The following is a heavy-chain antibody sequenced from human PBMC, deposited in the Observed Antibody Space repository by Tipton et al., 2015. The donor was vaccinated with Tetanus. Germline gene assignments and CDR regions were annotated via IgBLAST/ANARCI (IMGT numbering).Heavy chain of an antibody. V-gene: IGHV3-23*01. J-gene: IGHJ5*02. D-gene: IGHD3-10*01. CDR1: GFTFSSYA. CDR2: ISGSGGST. Sequence: SLRLSCAASGFTFSSYAMSWVRQAPGKGLEWVSAISGSGGSTYYADSVKGRFTISRDNSKNTLYLQMNSLRAEDTAVYYCAKVGLKMYYYGSGAFDPWGQGTLVTVSS. CDR3: AKVGLKMYYYGSGAFDP.